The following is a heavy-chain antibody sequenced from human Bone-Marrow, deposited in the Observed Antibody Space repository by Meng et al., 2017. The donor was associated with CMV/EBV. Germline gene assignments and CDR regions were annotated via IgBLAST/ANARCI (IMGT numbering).Heavy chain of an antibody. Sequence: ASVKVSCKTSGFRFSAYYLHWVRQAPGQGPEWMGWINPNNGDTKFAQRFQGRVTLTRDTSITTAYLEMNNLTLDDTAIYYCVRDFSNLVDYWGQGTRVTVSS. D-gene: IGHD6-6*01. CDR2: INPNNGDT. CDR1: GFRFSAYY. J-gene: IGHJ4*02. CDR3: VRDFSNLVDY. V-gene: IGHV1-2*02.